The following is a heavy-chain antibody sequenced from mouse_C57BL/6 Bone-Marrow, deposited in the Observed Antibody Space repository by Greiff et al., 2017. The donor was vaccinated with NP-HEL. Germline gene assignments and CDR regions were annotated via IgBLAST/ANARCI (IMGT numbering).Heavy chain of an antibody. Sequence: QVQLQQPGAELVKPGASVKVSCKASGYTFTSYWMHWVKQRPGQGLEWIGRIHPSDSDTNYNQKFKGKATLTVDKSSSTADMQLSSRTSEDSAVYYCAIYCTTVVATNYYAMDYWGQGTSVTVSS. J-gene: IGHJ4*01. CDR3: AIYCTTVVATNYYAMDY. D-gene: IGHD1-1*01. CDR2: IHPSDSDT. CDR1: GYTFTSYW. V-gene: IGHV1-74*01.